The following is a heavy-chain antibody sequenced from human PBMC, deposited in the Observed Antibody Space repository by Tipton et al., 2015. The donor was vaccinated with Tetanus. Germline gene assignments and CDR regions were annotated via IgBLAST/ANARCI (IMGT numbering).Heavy chain of an antibody. CDR2: ISYRGET. CDR1: GFTVSSNY. J-gene: IGHJ4*02. V-gene: IGHV4-59*04. Sequence: LRLSCAASGFTVSSNYMSWVRQPPGKGLEWIGAISYRGETHFNPSLGSRVSMSVDTSKNQFSVDLSSVTAADTAVYFCARHYDTSGYYFVWGQGVLVTVSS. CDR3: ARHYDTSGYYFV. D-gene: IGHD3-22*01.